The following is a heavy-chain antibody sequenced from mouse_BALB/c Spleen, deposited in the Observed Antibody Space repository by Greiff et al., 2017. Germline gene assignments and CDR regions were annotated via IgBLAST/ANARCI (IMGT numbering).Heavy chain of an antibody. D-gene: IGHD2-1*01. CDR2: INSNGGST. Sequence: EVMLVESGGGLVKLGGSLKLSCAASGFTFSSYYMSWVRQTPEKRLELVAAINSNGGSTYYPDTVKGRFTISRDNAKNTLYLQMSSLKSEDTALYYCARRDGNYEGYYAMDYWGQGTSVTVSS. CDR3: ARRDGNYEGYYAMDY. CDR1: GFTFSSYY. J-gene: IGHJ4*01. V-gene: IGHV5-6-2*01.